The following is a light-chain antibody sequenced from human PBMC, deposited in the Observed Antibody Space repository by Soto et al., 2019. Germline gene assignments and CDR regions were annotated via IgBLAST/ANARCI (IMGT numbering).Light chain of an antibody. CDR3: QQYGSSRT. CDR1: QSVSSY. CDR2: NAS. V-gene: IGKV3D-20*01. Sequence: EIVLTQSPATLSLSPGERATLSCRASQSVSSYLAWYQQKPGLAPSLLIYNASNRAIGVPDRFSGSGSGTDFTLTISRVEPEDSAVYYCQQYGSSRTFGQGTTVDIK. J-gene: IGKJ1*01.